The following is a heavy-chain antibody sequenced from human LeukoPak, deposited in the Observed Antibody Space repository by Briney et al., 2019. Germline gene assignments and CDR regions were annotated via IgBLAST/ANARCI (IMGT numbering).Heavy chain of an antibody. CDR1: GGTFSSYA. V-gene: IGHV1-69*13. CDR3: ARETQLTYYYGMDV. CDR2: IIPIFGTA. J-gene: IGHJ6*02. Sequence: SVKVSCKASGGTFSSYAISWVRQAPGQGLEWMGGIIPIFGTANYAQKFQGRVTITADESTSTAYMELNSLRAEDTAVYYCARETQLTYYYGMDVWGQGTTVTVSS. D-gene: IGHD4/OR15-4a*01.